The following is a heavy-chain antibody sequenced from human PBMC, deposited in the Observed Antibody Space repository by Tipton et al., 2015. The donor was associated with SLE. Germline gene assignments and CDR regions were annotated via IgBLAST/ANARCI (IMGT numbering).Heavy chain of an antibody. J-gene: IGHJ3*02. CDR2: IYYSGST. V-gene: IGHV4-59*12. CDR1: GGSISSYY. Sequence: LRLSCTVSGGSISSYYWSWVRQPPGKGLEWIGYIYYSGSTNYNPSLKSRVTISVDTSKNQFSLKLSSVTAADTAVYYCASPSGTYGGGTFDIWGQGTMVTVSS. D-gene: IGHD3-10*01. CDR3: ASPSGTYGGGTFDI.